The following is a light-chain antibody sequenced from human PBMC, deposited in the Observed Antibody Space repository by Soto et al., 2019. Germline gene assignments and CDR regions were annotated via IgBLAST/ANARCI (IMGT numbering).Light chain of an antibody. J-gene: IGLJ1*01. CDR3: QSYDSSLSGLNYV. V-gene: IGLV1-40*01. CDR2: GNS. CDR1: SSNIGAGYD. Sequence: QSVLTQPPSVSGAPGQRVTISCTGSSSNIGAGYDVHWYQQLPGTAPKLLIYGNSNRPSGVPDRFSGSKSGTSASLAITGLQAEDEADYYCQSYDSSLSGLNYVCGTGTKVTVL.